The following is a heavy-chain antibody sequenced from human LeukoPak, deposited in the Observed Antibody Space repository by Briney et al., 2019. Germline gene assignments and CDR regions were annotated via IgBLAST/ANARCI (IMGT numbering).Heavy chain of an antibody. CDR1: GYTFTSYY. CDR2: INPSGGST. Sequence: ASVKVSCKASGYTFTSYYMHWVREAPGQGLEWMGIINPSGGSTSYAQKFQGRVTMTRDTSTSTVYMELSSLRSEDTAVYYCARDVGCSSTSCYVDAFDIWGQGTMVTVSS. J-gene: IGHJ3*02. CDR3: ARDVGCSSTSCYVDAFDI. V-gene: IGHV1-46*01. D-gene: IGHD2-2*01.